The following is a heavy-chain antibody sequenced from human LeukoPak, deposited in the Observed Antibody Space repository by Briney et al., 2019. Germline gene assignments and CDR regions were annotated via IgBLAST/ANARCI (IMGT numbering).Heavy chain of an antibody. V-gene: IGHV3-74*01. J-gene: IGHJ4*02. Sequence: GGFLRLSCAASGFTFSSYWMHWVRQAPGEGLVWVSRINGDGSNTGYADSVKGRFTISRDNAKNTLYLQMNSLRAEDTAVYYCVRDGSSWGNFDYWGQGTLVSVSS. CDR3: VRDGSSWGNFDY. CDR2: INGDGSNT. D-gene: IGHD7-27*01. CDR1: GFTFSSYW.